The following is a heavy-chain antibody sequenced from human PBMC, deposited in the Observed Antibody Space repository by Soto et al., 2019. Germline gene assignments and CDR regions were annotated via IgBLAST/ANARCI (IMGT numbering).Heavy chain of an antibody. CDR2: IIHVVGTT. V-gene: IGHV1-69*06. Sequence: QVQLVQSGAEVKKPGSSVKVSCKASGDTFTTNSLNWVRQATGQGLEWMGGIIHVVGTTKYAQKYQDRVTITGDKSTNAAYMELSSLRSDDTAVYYCARGLLYATTYFDYWGQGTPVTVSS. J-gene: IGHJ4*02. CDR1: GDTFTTNS. D-gene: IGHD2-8*01. CDR3: ARGLLYATTYFDY.